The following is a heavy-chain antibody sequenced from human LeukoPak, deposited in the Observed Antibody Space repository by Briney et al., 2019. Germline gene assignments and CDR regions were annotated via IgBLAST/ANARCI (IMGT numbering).Heavy chain of an antibody. CDR3: AKDDHYGDYLGLFDY. D-gene: IGHD4-17*01. CDR1: GFTFSSHA. CDR2: ISGSGGST. V-gene: IGHV3-23*01. J-gene: IGHJ4*02. Sequence: GGSLRLSCAAPGFTFSSHAMSWVRQAPGKGLEWVSAISGSGGSTYYADSVKGRFTISRDNSKNTLYLQMNSLRAEDTAVYYCAKDDHYGDYLGLFDYWGQGTLVTVSS.